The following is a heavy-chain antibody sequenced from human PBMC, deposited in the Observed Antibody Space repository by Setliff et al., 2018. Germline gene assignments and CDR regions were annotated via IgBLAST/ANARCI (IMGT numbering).Heavy chain of an antibody. CDR2: ISSSSSTI. CDR1: GFTFSSYS. V-gene: IGHV3-48*01. J-gene: IGHJ4*02. D-gene: IGHD1-26*01. CDR3: ARDRGSGSYFLRYFDY. Sequence: LRLSCAASGFTFSSYSMNWVRQAPGKGLECVSYISSSSSTIYYADSVEGRFTISRDNAKNSLYLQMNSLRAEDTAVYYCARDRGSGSYFLRYFDYWGQGTLVTVSS.